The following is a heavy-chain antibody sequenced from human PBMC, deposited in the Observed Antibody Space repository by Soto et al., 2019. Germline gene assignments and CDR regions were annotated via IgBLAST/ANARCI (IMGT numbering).Heavy chain of an antibody. CDR2: ISGSGGST. D-gene: IGHD7-27*01. V-gene: IGHV3-23*01. J-gene: IGHJ3*01. Sequence: GGSLKISCAASGFTFSSYAMSWVRQAPGKGLEWVSAISGSGGSTYYADSVKGRFTISRDNSKNTLYLQMNSLRAEDTAVYYCAKDRRKLTGDKPSAWGQGTMVTVSS. CDR3: AKDRRKLTGDKPSA. CDR1: GFTFSSYA.